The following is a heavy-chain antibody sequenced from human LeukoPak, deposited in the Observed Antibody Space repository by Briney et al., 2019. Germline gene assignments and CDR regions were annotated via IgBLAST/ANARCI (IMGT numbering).Heavy chain of an antibody. J-gene: IGHJ4*02. CDR3: ARAGHNSNSGGYDF. CDR2: IDPDTGDT. CDR1: GYTFIDHY. D-gene: IGHD3-22*01. V-gene: IGHV1-2*02. Sequence: GASVKASCKPSGYTFIDHYLHWVRQAPGQGLESLGWIDPDTGDTNYPQKFQGRVTMSRDTSSSTAYMELNRLRSGDTAVYYCARAGHNSNSGGYDFWGLGTLVTVSS.